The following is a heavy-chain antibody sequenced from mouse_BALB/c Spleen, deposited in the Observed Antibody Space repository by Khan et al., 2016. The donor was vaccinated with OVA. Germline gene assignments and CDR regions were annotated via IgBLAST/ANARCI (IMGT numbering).Heavy chain of an antibody. CDR1: GFTFSTYG. D-gene: IGHD1-1*01. V-gene: IGHV5-6*01. CDR3: ARLAYYYDREGFAY. Sequence: EVELVESGGDLVKPGGSLKLSCAASGFTFSTYGMSWVRQTPDKRLEWVATVSTGGGYTYYPDSVKGRFTISRDNAKNTLYLKMNSLKSEDTARFYCARLAYYYDREGFAYWGQGTLVTVSA. J-gene: IGHJ3*01. CDR2: VSTGGGYT.